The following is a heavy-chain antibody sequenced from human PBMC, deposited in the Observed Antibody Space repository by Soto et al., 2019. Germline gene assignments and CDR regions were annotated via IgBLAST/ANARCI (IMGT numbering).Heavy chain of an antibody. CDR1: GGSIASSGNF. J-gene: IGHJ4*02. D-gene: IGHD6-19*01. V-gene: IGHV4-31*03. CDR3: ARGDAGGWFLDS. CDR2: IVNSGTA. Sequence: QVQLQESGPGLVKPSQTLSLTCTVSGGSIASSGNFWTWIRHHPGKGLEWLGYIVNSGTAYYTPSLKSRLSISIDTSKNHFSLSLTSLTAADTAVYVCARGDAGGWFLDSWGQGAQVIVSS.